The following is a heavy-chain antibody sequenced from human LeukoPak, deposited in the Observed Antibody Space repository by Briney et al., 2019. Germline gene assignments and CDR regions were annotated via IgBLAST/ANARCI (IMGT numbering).Heavy chain of an antibody. CDR2: ISGSGGST. CDR3: AKDHHIVLTVYASNWFDP. Sequence: GGSLRLSCAASGFTFSSYAMSWVRQAPGKGLEWVSAISGSGGSTYYADSVKGRFTISRDNSKNTLYLQMNSLRAEDTAVYYCAKDHHIVLTVYASNWFDPWGQGTLVTVSS. V-gene: IGHV3-23*01. D-gene: IGHD2-8*01. J-gene: IGHJ5*02. CDR1: GFTFSSYA.